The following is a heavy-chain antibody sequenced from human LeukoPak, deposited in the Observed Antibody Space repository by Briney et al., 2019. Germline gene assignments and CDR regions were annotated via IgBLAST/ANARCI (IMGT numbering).Heavy chain of an antibody. CDR1: ELTFNRYW. Sequence: QPGGSLRLSCAASELTFNRYWMSWVRQAPGKGLEWVANIKKDGSEKYYVDSVKGRFTISRDNAKNSVHLQMNSLRAEDTAVYYCARGLAAPDYWSQGTLVTVSS. J-gene: IGHJ4*02. V-gene: IGHV3-7*03. CDR2: IKKDGSEK. D-gene: IGHD6-13*01. CDR3: ARGLAAPDY.